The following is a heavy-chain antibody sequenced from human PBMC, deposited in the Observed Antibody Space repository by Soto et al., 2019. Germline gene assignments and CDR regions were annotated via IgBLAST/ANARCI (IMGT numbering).Heavy chain of an antibody. CDR3: VPATWALFDL. J-gene: IGHJ4*01. V-gene: IGHV2-5*02. CDR2: IYWDGDK. CDR1: GFSLTTRTVG. D-gene: IGHD1-26*01. Sequence: QITLKESGPTLVKPTQTLTLTCTFSGFSLTTRTVGVGWVRHPPGEALKWLALIYWDGDKRYNPSLKNRLTISTDTSNNQVVLTMTHLDPVDTPKYYCVPATWALFDLWGPGTRVTVSS.